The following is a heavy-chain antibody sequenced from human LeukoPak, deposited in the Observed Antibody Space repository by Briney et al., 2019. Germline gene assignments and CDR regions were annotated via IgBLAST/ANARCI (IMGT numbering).Heavy chain of an antibody. V-gene: IGHV7-4-1*02. CDR2: INTNTGNP. CDR3: ARDHYDSSGNAFDI. Sequence: ASVEVSCKASGYTFTSYAMNWVRQAPGQGLEWMGWINTNTGNPTYAQGFTGRFVFSLDTSVSTAYLQISSLKAEDTAVYYCARDHYDSSGNAFDIWGQGTMVTVSS. J-gene: IGHJ3*02. D-gene: IGHD3-22*01. CDR1: GYTFTSYA.